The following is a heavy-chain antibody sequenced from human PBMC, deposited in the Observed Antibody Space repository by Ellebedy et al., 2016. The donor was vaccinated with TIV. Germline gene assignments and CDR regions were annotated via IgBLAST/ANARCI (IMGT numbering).Heavy chain of an antibody. CDR2: MNPNSGNT. Sequence: ASVKVSXXASGYTFTSYDINWVRQATGQGLEWMGWMNPNSGNTGYAQKFQGRVTMTRNTSISTAYMELSSLRSEDTAVYYCARGLLKDYFDYWGQGTLVTVSS. CDR3: ARGLLKDYFDY. V-gene: IGHV1-8*01. J-gene: IGHJ4*02. CDR1: GYTFTSYD.